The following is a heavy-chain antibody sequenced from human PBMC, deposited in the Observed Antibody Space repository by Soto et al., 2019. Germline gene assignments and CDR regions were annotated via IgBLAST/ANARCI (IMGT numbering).Heavy chain of an antibody. CDR2: IYYSGST. D-gene: IGHD3-3*01. J-gene: IGHJ6*02. CDR1: GGSISSGDYY. V-gene: IGHV4-30-4*01. Sequence: QVQLQESGPGLVKPSQTLSLTCTVSGGSISSGDYYWSWIRQPPGKGLEWIGYIYYSGSTYYNPSLKSRVTISVDTSKNQFSLKLSSVTAADTAVYYCARDNGYDFWSGSYYGMDVWGQGTTVTVSS. CDR3: ARDNGYDFWSGSYYGMDV.